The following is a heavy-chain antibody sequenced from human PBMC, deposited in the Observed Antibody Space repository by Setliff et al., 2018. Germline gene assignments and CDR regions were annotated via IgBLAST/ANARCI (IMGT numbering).Heavy chain of an antibody. CDR2: IDVSSFWI. D-gene: IGHD2-2*01. CDR1: GPTFSRYS. V-gene: IGHV3-21*01. J-gene: IGHJ4*02. Sequence: PGGSLRLSCAAPGPTFSRYSMNWVRQAPGQGLEWVSSIDVSSFWIYYADSVKGRFTISRDNAKNLLYLQMNSLRAEDTAVYYCARSESCGSTHCSPYDHWGQGTLVTVSS. CDR3: ARSESCGSTHCSPYDH.